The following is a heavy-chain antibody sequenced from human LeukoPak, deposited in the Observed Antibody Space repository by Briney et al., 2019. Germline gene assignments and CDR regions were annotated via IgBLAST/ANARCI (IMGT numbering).Heavy chain of an antibody. CDR3: ACEVATIYYFDY. Sequence: DPSETLSLTCAVYGGSFSGYYWSWIRQPPGKGLEWIGEINHSGSTNYNPSLKSRVTISVDTSKNQFSLKLSSVTAADTAVYYCACEVATIYYFDYWGQGTLVTVSS. J-gene: IGHJ4*02. V-gene: IGHV4-34*01. CDR2: INHSGST. CDR1: GGSFSGYY. D-gene: IGHD5-12*01.